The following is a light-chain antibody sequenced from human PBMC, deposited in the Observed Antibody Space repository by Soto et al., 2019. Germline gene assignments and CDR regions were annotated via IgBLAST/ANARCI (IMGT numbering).Light chain of an antibody. J-gene: IGKJ1*01. CDR1: QSVSSSY. Sequence: IVLTQSPGTLSLSPGERATLSCRASQSVSSSYLAWYQQEPGQAPRLLIYGASSRATGIRDRFSGSGSGTDFTLTISRLEPEDFAVYYCQQYRSSRPKTFGQGNKVELK. V-gene: IGKV3-20*01. CDR3: QQYRSSRPKT. CDR2: GAS.